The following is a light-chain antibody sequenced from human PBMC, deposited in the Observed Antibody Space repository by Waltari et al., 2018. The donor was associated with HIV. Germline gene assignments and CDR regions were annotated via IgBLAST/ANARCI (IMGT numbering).Light chain of an antibody. CDR2: SNN. J-gene: IGLJ3*02. Sequence: QSVLTQPPSASGTPGQRVTISCSGSSSTIGSNTVNWYQQLQGTAPKLLIYSNNQRPSGVPDRFSGSKSGTSASLAISGLQSEDEADYYCAAWDDSLNGHWVFGGGTKLTVL. CDR3: AAWDDSLNGHWV. CDR1: SSTIGSNT. V-gene: IGLV1-44*01.